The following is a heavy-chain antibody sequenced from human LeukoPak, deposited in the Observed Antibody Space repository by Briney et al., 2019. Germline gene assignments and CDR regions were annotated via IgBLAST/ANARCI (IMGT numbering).Heavy chain of an antibody. D-gene: IGHD5-18*01. CDR3: ARGRIQLWSGNYYYGMDV. CDR2: INHSGST. CDR1: GGSFSGYY. J-gene: IGHJ6*04. V-gene: IGHV4-34*01. Sequence: SETLSLTCAVYGGSFSGYYWSWIRQPPGKGLEWIGEINHSGSTNYNPSLKSRVSISVDTSKNQFSLKLSSVTAADTAVYYCARGRIQLWSGNYYYGMDVWGKGTTVTVSS.